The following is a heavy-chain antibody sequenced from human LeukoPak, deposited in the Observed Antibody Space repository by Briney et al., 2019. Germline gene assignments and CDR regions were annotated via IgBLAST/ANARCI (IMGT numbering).Heavy chain of an antibody. D-gene: IGHD3-3*01. V-gene: IGHV3-23*01. J-gene: IGHJ4*02. CDR2: ISGSGGST. CDR1: GFTFSSYA. Sequence: GGSLRLSCAASGFTFSSYAMSWVRQAPGKGLEWVAAISGSGGSTYYADSVKGRFTISRDNSKNTLYLQMNSLRAEDTAVYYCAKRRTIFGVDPVTYWGQGTLVTVSS. CDR3: AKRRTIFGVDPVTY.